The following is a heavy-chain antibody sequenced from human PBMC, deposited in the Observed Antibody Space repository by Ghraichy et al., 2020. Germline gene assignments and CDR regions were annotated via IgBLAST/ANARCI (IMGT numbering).Heavy chain of an antibody. CDR1: GYTFTSYD. D-gene: IGHD3-22*01. V-gene: IGHV1-8*01. CDR2: MNPNSGNT. CDR3: ARGSVKADYYYYGMDV. Sequence: ASVKVSCKASGYTFTSYDINWVRQATGQGLEWMGWMNPNSGNTGYAQKFQGRVTMTRNTSISTAYMELSSLRSEDTAVYYCARGSVKADYYYYGMDVWGQGTTVTVSS. J-gene: IGHJ6*02.